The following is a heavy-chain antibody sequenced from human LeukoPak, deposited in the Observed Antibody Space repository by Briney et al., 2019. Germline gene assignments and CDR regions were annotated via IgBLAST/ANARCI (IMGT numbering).Heavy chain of an antibody. CDR1: GFTFSSYS. V-gene: IGHV3-48*01. J-gene: IGHJ4*02. D-gene: IGHD2-2*01. Sequence: GGSLRLSFAASGFTFSSYSMNWVRQAPGKGLEWVSYISSSSSTIYYADSVKGRFTISRDNSKNTLYLQMNSLRAEDTAVYYCAKDGTDIVVVPAARKPDYWGQGTLVTVSS. CDR3: AKDGTDIVVVPAARKPDY. CDR2: ISSSSSTI.